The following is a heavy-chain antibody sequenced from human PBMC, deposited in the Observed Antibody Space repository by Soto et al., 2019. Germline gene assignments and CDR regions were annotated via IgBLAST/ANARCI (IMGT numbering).Heavy chain of an antibody. CDR2: IYYSGNT. CDR1: GSSIRSCSYY. D-gene: IGHD5-12*01. Sequence: ETMSLTWTVSGSSIRSCSYYWAWIRQAPGKGLEWIGRIYYSGNTYYNPSLRSRVSISVDTPQNQFSLKLTSVTAADTSVYYCARVPYSGYVFDYWGQGTLVTVSS. J-gene: IGHJ4*02. CDR3: ARVPYSGYVFDY. V-gene: IGHV4-39*01.